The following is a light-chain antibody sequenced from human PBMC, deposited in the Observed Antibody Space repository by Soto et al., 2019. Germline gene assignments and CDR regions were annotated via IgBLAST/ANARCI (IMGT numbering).Light chain of an antibody. J-gene: IGKJ4*01. V-gene: IGKV1-39*01. CDR3: QQSHTTLT. CDR1: QTISSY. Sequence: DIQMTQSPSSLSASVGDVVTITCRASQTISSYVNWYQQKPGKAPTLLIYAAATLYRGVPSRFSASGSGTEFTLTISSLQPEDFATYYCQQSHTTLTFGGGTKVDMK. CDR2: AAA.